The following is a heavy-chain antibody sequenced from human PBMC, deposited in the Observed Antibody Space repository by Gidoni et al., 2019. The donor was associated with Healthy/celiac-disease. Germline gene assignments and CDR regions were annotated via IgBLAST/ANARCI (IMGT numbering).Heavy chain of an antibody. CDR1: GFTFSSYG. V-gene: IGHV3-30*18. Sequence: QVQLVESGGGVVQPGRSLTLSCASSGFTFSSYGMHWVRQAPGKGLEWVAVISYDGSNKYYADSVKGRFTISRDNSKNTLYLQMNSLRAEDTAVYYCAKRYCGGDCYYFDYWGQGTLVTVSS. CDR2: ISYDGSNK. J-gene: IGHJ4*02. CDR3: AKRYCGGDCYYFDY. D-gene: IGHD2-21*01.